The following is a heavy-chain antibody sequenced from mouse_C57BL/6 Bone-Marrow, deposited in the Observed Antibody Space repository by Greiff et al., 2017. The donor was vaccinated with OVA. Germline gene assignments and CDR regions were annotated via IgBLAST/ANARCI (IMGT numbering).Heavy chain of an antibody. CDR3: TRLLDAMDY. CDR2: ISSGGDYI. CDR1: GFTFSSYA. J-gene: IGHJ4*01. D-gene: IGHD2-1*01. V-gene: IGHV5-9-1*02. Sequence: EVKLMESGEGLVKPGGSLKLSCAASGFTFSSYAMSWVRQTPEKRLEWVAYISSGGDYIYYADTVKGRFTISRDNARNTRYLQMSSLKSEDTAMDYCTRLLDAMDYWGQGTSVTVSS.